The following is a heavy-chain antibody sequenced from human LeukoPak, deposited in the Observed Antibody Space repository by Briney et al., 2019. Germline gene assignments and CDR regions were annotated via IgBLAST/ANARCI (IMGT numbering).Heavy chain of an antibody. CDR3: ARTYSGSYSYYYYGMDV. CDR1: GGTFSSYA. D-gene: IGHD1-26*01. CDR2: IIPIFGTA. J-gene: IGHJ6*02. V-gene: IGHV1-69*05. Sequence: ASVKVSCKASGGTFSSYAISWVRQAPGQGLEWMGGIIPIFGTANYAQKFQGRVTMTRNTSISTAYMELSSLRSEDTAVYYCARTYSGSYSYYYYGMDVWGQGTTVTVSS.